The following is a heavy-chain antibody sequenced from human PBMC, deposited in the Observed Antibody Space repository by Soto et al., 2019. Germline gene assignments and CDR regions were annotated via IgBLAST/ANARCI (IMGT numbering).Heavy chain of an antibody. CDR2: IIPIFGTA. CDR1: GGTFSSYA. J-gene: IGHJ4*02. V-gene: IGHV1-69*01. Sequence: QEQLVQSGAEVKKPGSSVKVSCKASGGTFSSYAISWVRQAPGQGLEWMGGIIPIFGTANYAQKFQGRVTITADESTSTAYMELSSLRSEDTAVYYCARDLPYYDSSGYYYVVGYFDYWGQGTLVTVSS. CDR3: ARDLPYYDSSGYYYVVGYFDY. D-gene: IGHD3-22*01.